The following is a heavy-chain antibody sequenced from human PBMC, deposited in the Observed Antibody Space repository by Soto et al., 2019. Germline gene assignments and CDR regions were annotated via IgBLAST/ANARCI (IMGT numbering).Heavy chain of an antibody. Sequence: GGSLRLSCVGSGFTFRDSAMSWVRQSPGKGLEWVSAISGSGGRTYYADSVAGRFTISRDNSKNTLYLQMTALTAEDAAVYYCARLNSGDYGLDYFAYWGHGTLVTVSS. V-gene: IGHV3-23*01. CDR3: ARLNSGDYGLDYFAY. J-gene: IGHJ4*01. D-gene: IGHD4-17*01. CDR2: ISGSGGRT. CDR1: GFTFRDSA.